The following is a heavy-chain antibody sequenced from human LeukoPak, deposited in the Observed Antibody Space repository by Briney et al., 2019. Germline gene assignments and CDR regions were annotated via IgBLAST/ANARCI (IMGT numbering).Heavy chain of an antibody. Sequence: ASVKVSCKASGYTLTSYDINWVRQATGQGLEWMGWMNPNSGNTGYAQKFQGRVTMTRNTSISTAYMELSSLRSEDTAVYYCARRKITGIGFDPWGQGTLVTVSS. CDR1: GYTLTSYD. J-gene: IGHJ5*02. CDR3: ARRKITGIGFDP. D-gene: IGHD3-10*01. V-gene: IGHV1-8*01. CDR2: MNPNSGNT.